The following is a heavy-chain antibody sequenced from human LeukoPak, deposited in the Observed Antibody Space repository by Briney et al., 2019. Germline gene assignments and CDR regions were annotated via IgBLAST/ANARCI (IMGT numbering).Heavy chain of an antibody. CDR1: GGSISSYY. D-gene: IGHD1-26*01. V-gene: IGHV4-59*01. J-gene: IGHJ4*02. Sequence: SETLSLTCTVSGGSISSYYWSWIRQPPGKGMEWIGSIYYSGSTNYNPSLKSRVTISVDTSKNQFSLKLSSVTAADTAVYYCARAPRWEWDGPAGFDYWGQGTLVTVSS. CDR2: IYYSGST. CDR3: ARAPRWEWDGPAGFDY.